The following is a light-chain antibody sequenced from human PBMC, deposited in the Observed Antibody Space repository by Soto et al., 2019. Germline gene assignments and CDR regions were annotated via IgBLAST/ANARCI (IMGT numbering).Light chain of an antibody. Sequence: QSVLTQPASVSGSTGQSITISCSGTSSDVGGYKLVSWFQQHPGKVPKLMISEVTQRPSGVSDRFSGSKSGNTASLTISGLQAEDEADYYCYSYAGNSIDVFGTGTKLTVL. CDR3: YSYAGNSIDV. CDR1: SSDVGGYKL. V-gene: IGLV2-23*02. CDR2: EVT. J-gene: IGLJ1*01.